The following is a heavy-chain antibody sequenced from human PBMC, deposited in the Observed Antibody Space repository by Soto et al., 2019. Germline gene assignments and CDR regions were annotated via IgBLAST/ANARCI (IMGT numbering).Heavy chain of an antibody. V-gene: IGHV4-34*01. CDR2: INHSGST. Sequence: SETLSLTCAVYGGSFSGYYWSWIRQPPGKGLEWIGEINHSGSTNYNPSLKSRVTISVDTSKNQFSLKLSSVTAADTAVYYCARGTSIAAADPFDYWGQGTLVTVSS. D-gene: IGHD6-13*01. CDR3: ARGTSIAAADPFDY. J-gene: IGHJ4*02. CDR1: GGSFSGYY.